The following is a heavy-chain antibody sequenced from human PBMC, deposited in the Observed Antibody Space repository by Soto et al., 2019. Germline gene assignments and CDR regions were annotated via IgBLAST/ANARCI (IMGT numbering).Heavy chain of an antibody. J-gene: IGHJ4*02. CDR1: GFTFSSYG. V-gene: IGHV3-30*18. Sequence: QVQLVESGGGVVQPGRSLRLSCAASGFTFSSYGMHWVRQAPGKGLEWVAVISYDGSNKYYADSVKGRSTISRDNSKNTLYLQMNSLRAEDTAVYYCAKPRYSSGWYGFDYWGQGTLVTVSS. CDR3: AKPRYSSGWYGFDY. CDR2: ISYDGSNK. D-gene: IGHD6-19*01.